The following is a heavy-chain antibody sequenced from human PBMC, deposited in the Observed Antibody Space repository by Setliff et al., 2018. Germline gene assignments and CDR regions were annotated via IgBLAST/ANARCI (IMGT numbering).Heavy chain of an antibody. V-gene: IGHV1-2*02. J-gene: IGHJ3*01. CDR2: INPNSGGR. CDR1: GYIFRDYY. CDR3: AGPFDVGPYPRPIDGLDL. D-gene: IGHD3-9*01. Sequence: PSVKVSCKASGYIFRDYYIHWVRQAPGQGLEWMGWINPNSGGREYAEAFRGRVTMTGDTSIRTAFMELSGLTSDDTAVYYCAGPFDVGPYPRPIDGLDLWGQGTRVTVSS.